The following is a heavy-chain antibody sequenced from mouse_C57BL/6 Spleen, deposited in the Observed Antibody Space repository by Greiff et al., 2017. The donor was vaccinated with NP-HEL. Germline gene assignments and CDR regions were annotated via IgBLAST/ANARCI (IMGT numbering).Heavy chain of an antibody. Sequence: QVQLKQPGAELVRPGSSVKLSCKASGYTFTSYWMHWVKQRPIQGLEWIGNIDPSDSETHYNQKFKDKATLTVDKSSSTAYMQLSSLTSEDSAVYYCARWGYYGSTNYAMDYWGQGTSVTVSS. CDR3: ARWGYYGSTNYAMDY. J-gene: IGHJ4*01. CDR2: IDPSDSET. V-gene: IGHV1-52*01. CDR1: GYTFTSYW. D-gene: IGHD1-1*01.